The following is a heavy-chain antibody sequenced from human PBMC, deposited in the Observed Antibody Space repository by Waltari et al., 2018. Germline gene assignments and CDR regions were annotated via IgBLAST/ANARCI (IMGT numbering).Heavy chain of an antibody. J-gene: IGHJ4*02. CDR2: INPNSGGT. D-gene: IGHD3-3*01. CDR1: GYTFTGYY. V-gene: IGHV1-2*02. CDR3: ARGLSRFLEWLSLNY. Sequence: QVQLVQSGAEVKKPGASVKVSCKVSGYTFTGYYMHWVRQAPGQGLEWMGWINPNSGGTNYAQKFQGRVTMTRDTSISTAYMELSRLRSDDTAVYYCARGLSRFLEWLSLNYWGQGTLVTVSS.